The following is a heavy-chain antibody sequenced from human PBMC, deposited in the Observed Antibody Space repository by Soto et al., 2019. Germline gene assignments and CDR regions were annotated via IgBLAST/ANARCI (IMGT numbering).Heavy chain of an antibody. D-gene: IGHD6-13*01. V-gene: IGHV3-23*01. Sequence: GGFLRLSCAASGFTFSSYAMSWVRQAPGKGLEWVSAISGSGDSTYYADSVKGQFTISRDNSKNTLYLQMNSLRAEDTAVYHCARGMAAAGTSYWFDPWGQGTLVNVSS. J-gene: IGHJ5*02. CDR3: ARGMAAAGTSYWFDP. CDR1: GFTFSSYA. CDR2: ISGSGDST.